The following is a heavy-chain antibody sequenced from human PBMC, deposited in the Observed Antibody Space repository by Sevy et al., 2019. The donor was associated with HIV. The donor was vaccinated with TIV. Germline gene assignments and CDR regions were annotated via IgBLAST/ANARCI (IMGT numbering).Heavy chain of an antibody. CDR2: ITNSGTTK. Sequence: GGSLRLSCTASGFPFSSYEMNWVRQAPGKGLEWVSYITNSGTTKYYSDSVRGRFTISRDNARNSLHLQMNGLRAEDTAVYYCARDLPPSATTVAHFDCWGQGTLVTVSS. V-gene: IGHV3-48*03. D-gene: IGHD4-17*01. CDR3: ARDLPPSATTVAHFDC. J-gene: IGHJ4*02. CDR1: GFPFSSYE.